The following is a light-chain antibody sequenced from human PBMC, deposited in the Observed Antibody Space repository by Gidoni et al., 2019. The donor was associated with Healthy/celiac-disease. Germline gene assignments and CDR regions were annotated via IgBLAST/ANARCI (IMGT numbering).Light chain of an antibody. CDR2: LGS. CDR3: MQALQTPPT. Sequence: DIVMTQSPLSLPVTPGEPASISCRSSQSLLHSNGYNYLDWYLQKPGQSPQLLIELGSNRASGVPDRFSGSGSGTDFTLKISRVEAEDVGVYYCMQALQTPPTFGQGTRLEIK. V-gene: IGKV2-28*01. J-gene: IGKJ5*01. CDR1: QSLLHSNGYNY.